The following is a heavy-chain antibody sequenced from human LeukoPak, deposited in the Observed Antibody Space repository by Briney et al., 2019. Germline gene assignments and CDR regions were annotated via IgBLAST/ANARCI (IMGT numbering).Heavy chain of an antibody. CDR2: IYYSGST. CDR3: ARGKPYYYYYYMDV. J-gene: IGHJ6*03. V-gene: IGHV4-59*01. Sequence: SETLSLTCTVSGGSISSYYWSWIWQPPGKGLEWIGYIYYSGSTNYNPSLKSRVTISVDTSKNQFSLKLSSVTAADTAVYYCARGKPYYYYYYMDVWGKGTTVTVSS. CDR1: GGSISSYY.